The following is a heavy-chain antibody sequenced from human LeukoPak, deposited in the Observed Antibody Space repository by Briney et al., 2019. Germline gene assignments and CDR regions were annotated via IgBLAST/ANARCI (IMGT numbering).Heavy chain of an antibody. CDR3: ARISRDGYNFNY. CDR1: GYTFTSYY. CDR2: INPSGGST. V-gene: IGHV1-46*01. D-gene: IGHD5-24*01. Sequence: ASVRVACKASGYTFTSYYMHWVRQAPGQGLEWMGIINPSGGSTSYAQKFQGRVTMTRDMSTSTVYMELSSLRSEDTAVYDCARISRDGYNFNYWGQGTLATVSS. J-gene: IGHJ4*02.